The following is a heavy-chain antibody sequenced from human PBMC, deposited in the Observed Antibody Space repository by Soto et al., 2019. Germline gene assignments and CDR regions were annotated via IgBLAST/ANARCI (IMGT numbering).Heavy chain of an antibody. V-gene: IGHV4-39*02. CDR1: GGTIRSSNYY. CDR2: IDYSGST. CDR3: SRRAPEGFDP. Sequence: QLQLQESGPGLVKPSETLSLTCTVSGGTIRSSNYYWAWIRQPPGKGLEWIGSIDYSGSTYYNPSLKSRVTISVDTSKNHFSLKLGSVTAADTALDYCSRRAPEGFDPWGQGSLVTVSS. J-gene: IGHJ5*02.